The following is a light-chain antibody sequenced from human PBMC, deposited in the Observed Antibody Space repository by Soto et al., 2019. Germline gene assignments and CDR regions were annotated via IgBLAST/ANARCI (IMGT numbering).Light chain of an antibody. CDR1: SSDVGGYNY. CDR2: DVS. V-gene: IGLV2-14*01. J-gene: IGLJ1*01. CDR3: NSYTTSSTYV. Sequence: QSALSRPASVSGSPGQPITIACTGTSSDVGGYNYVSWYQQHPGKAPKVMIYDVSNRPSGVSNRFSGSKSGNTASLTITGLQAEDEADYYCNSYTTSSTYVFGTGTKVTVL.